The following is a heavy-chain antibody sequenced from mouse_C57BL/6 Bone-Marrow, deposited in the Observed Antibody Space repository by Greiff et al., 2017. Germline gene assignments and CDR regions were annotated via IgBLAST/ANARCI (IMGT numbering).Heavy chain of an antibody. CDR3: AIYDCGDFDV. Sequence: EVKLVEPGGGLVKPGGSLKLSCAASGFTFSSYTMSWVRQTPEKRLEWVATISGGGGNTYYPDSVKGRSTISRDNAKNTLYLQLSSLMSEGTALYYCAIYDCGDFDVWGTGTTVTVSS. D-gene: IGHD2-4*01. CDR1: GFTFSSYT. CDR2: ISGGGGNT. V-gene: IGHV5-9*01. J-gene: IGHJ1*03.